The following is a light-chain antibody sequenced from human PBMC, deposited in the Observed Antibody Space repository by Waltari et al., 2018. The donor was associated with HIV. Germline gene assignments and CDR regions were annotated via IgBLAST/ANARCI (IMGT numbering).Light chain of an antibody. CDR3: CSYAGSGNVL. CDR1: LSDFGGYNY. V-gene: IGLV2-14*03. Sequence: QSALTQPASVSGSPGQSITIPCPGSLSDFGGYNYVSWYQHHPGKAPRLIMYDVSERPSGVSHRFSGSKSGSTASLTISGLQAEDEAHYYCCSYAGSGNVLFSGGTKVTVL. J-gene: IGLJ2*01. CDR2: DVS.